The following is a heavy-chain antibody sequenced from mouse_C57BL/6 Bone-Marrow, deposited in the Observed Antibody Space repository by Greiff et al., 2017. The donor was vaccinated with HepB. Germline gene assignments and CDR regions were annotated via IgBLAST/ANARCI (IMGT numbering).Heavy chain of an antibody. V-gene: IGHV5-6*01. CDR1: GFTFSSYG. J-gene: IGHJ1*03. Sequence: EVQLMESGGDLVKPGGSLKLSCAASGFTFSSYGMSWVRQTPDKRLEWVATISSGGSYTYYPDSVKGRFTISRDNAKNTLYLQMSSLKSEDTAMYYCARHDVWGTGTTVTVSS. CDR2: ISSGGSYT. CDR3: ARHDV.